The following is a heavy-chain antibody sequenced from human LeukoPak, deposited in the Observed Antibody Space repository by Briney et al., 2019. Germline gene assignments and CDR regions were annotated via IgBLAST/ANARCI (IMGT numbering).Heavy chain of an antibody. CDR2: ISWNSGSI. CDR3: TKAYSSSWYEGLDY. D-gene: IGHD6-13*01. V-gene: IGHV3-9*03. J-gene: IGHJ4*02. CDR1: GFTFDDYA. Sequence: GGSLRLSCAAFGFTFDDYAMHWVRQAPGKGLEWVSGISWNSGSIGYADSVKGRFTISRDNAKNSLYLQMNSLRVEDMALYYCTKAYSSSWYEGLDYWGQGTLVTVSS.